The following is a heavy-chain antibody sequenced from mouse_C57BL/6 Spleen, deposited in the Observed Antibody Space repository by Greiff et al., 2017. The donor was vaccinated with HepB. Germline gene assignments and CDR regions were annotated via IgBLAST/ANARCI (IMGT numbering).Heavy chain of an antibody. CDR1: GYAFSSSW. V-gene: IGHV1-82*01. Sequence: VQLVESGPELVKPGASVKISCKASGYAFSSSWMNWVKQRPGKGREWIGRIYPGDGSTNYNGKFKGKATLTADKSSSTAYMQRSSLTSEDAAVYFCARYDYDEYYAMDYWGQGTSVTVSS. J-gene: IGHJ4*01. D-gene: IGHD2-4*01. CDR2: IYPGDGST. CDR3: ARYDYDEYYAMDY.